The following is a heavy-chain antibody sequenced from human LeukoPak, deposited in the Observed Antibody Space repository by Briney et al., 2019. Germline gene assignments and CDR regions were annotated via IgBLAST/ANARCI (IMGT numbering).Heavy chain of an antibody. CDR1: GYTLTELS. CDR2: FDPEDGET. J-gene: IGHJ6*03. CDR3: ARGYCSGGSCHLSYYMDV. V-gene: IGHV1-24*01. D-gene: IGHD2-15*01. Sequence: GASVKVSCKVSGYTLTELSMHWVRQAPGKGLEWMGGFDPEDGETIYAQKFQGRVTITADESTSTAYMELSSLRSEDTAVYYCARGYCSGGSCHLSYYMDVWGKGTTVTISS.